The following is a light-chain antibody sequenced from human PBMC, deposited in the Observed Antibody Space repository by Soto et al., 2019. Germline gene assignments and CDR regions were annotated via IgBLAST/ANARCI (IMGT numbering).Light chain of an antibody. J-gene: IGKJ1*01. CDR3: LQLNSYPRT. CDR1: QNIDSY. CDR2: DAS. Sequence: DIQMTQSPSSLSASVGDRVTITCRASQNIDSYLNWYQQRPGKAPKLLIHDASSLQSGVPSRFSGSGSGTDFTLTISSLQPDDFATYYCLQLNSYPRTFGQGTKVDIK. V-gene: IGKV1-17*01.